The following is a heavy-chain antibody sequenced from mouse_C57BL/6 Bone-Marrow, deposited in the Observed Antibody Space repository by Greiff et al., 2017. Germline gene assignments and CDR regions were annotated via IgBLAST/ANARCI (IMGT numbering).Heavy chain of an antibody. CDR1: GYTFTSYW. Sequence: VQLQQPGAELVKPGASVKMSCKASGYTFTSYWITWVKQRPGQGLEWIGDIYPGSGSTNYNEKFKSKATLTVDTSSSTAYMQLSSLTSEDSAVYYCARRPLYDYGAMDYWGQGTSVTVSS. CDR2: IYPGSGST. CDR3: ARRPLYDYGAMDY. J-gene: IGHJ4*01. D-gene: IGHD1-3*01. V-gene: IGHV1-55*01.